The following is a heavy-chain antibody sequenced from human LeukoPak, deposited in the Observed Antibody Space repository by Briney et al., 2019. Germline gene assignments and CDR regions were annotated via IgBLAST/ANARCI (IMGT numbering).Heavy chain of an antibody. D-gene: IGHD3-10*01. Sequence: ASVKVSCKASESTFTSFYMRWVRQAPGQGLEWMGIINPSGGSTSYAQKFQGRVTMTEDTSTDTAYMELSSLRSEDTAVYYCATLWFGELLSPDYWGQGTLVTVSS. CDR3: ATLWFGELLSPDY. CDR2: INPSGGST. J-gene: IGHJ4*02. V-gene: IGHV1-46*01. CDR1: ESTFTSFY.